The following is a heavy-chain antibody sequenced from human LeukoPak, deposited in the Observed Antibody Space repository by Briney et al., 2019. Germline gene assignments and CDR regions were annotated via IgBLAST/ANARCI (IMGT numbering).Heavy chain of an antibody. Sequence: GGSLRLSCAASGFTFGNYGMSWVRQAPGKGLEWVSYISSSGSTIYYADSVKGRFTISRDNAKNSLYLQMNSLRAEDTAVYYCARDAAYYDIALDYWGQGTLVTVSS. CDR2: ISSSGSTI. CDR3: ARDAAYYDIALDY. D-gene: IGHD3-22*01. J-gene: IGHJ4*02. V-gene: IGHV3-11*01. CDR1: GFTFGNYG.